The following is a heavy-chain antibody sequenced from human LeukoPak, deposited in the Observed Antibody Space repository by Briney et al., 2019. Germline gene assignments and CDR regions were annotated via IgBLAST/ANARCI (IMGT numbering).Heavy chain of an antibody. CDR3: ARGGVGYCSSTSCYPYYYYYYMDV. CDR1: GGTFSSYA. D-gene: IGHD2-2*01. CDR2: IIPIFGTA. Sequence: SVKVSCKASGGTFSSYAIGWVRQAPGQGLKWMGGIIPIFGTANYAQKFQGRVTITTDESTSTAYMELSSLRSEDTAVYYCARGGVGYCSSTSCYPYYYYYYMDVWGKGTTVTVSS. J-gene: IGHJ6*03. V-gene: IGHV1-69*05.